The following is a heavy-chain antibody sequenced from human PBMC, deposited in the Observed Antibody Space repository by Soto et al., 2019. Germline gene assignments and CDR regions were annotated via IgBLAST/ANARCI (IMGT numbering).Heavy chain of an antibody. Sequence: QVQLVQSGAEVKKPGSSVKFSCKASGGIFSTYAISWLRQAPGQVLEWMGGIIPIFGTTNYAQRFYGRVTITADESTSTAYMELSRLRSEDTAVYYCARDRDDYGSGNYYNRIDFWGQGTLVTVSS. J-gene: IGHJ4*02. CDR1: GGIFSTYA. CDR2: IIPIFGTT. D-gene: IGHD3-10*01. V-gene: IGHV1-69*01. CDR3: ARDRDDYGSGNYYNRIDF.